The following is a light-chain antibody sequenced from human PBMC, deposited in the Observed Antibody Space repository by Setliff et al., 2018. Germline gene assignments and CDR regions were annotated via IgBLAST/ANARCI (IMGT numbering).Light chain of an antibody. CDR3: TSQTSSSIYV. V-gene: IGLV2-14*03. CDR2: DVS. J-gene: IGLJ1*01. CDR1: GSDVGTSKY. Sequence: QSVLTQPASVSGSPGQSITISCTGTGSDVGTSKYVSWYQQHPGKAPKLIIYDVSNRPSGVSNRFSGSKSGNTASLTISGLQAEDEADYFCTSQTSSSIYVFGTGTRSPS.